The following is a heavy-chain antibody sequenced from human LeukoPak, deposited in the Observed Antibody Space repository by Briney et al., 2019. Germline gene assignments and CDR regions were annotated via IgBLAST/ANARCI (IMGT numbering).Heavy chain of an antibody. Sequence: GGSLRLSCAASGFTVSSNYMSWVRQAPGKRLEWVSVIYSGGSTYYADSVKGRFTISRDNSKNTLYLQMNSLRAEDTAVYYCARGVTPYYFDYWGQGTLVTVSS. CDR2: IYSGGST. D-gene: IGHD2-21*02. CDR3: ARGVTPYYFDY. J-gene: IGHJ4*02. V-gene: IGHV3-53*01. CDR1: GFTVSSNY.